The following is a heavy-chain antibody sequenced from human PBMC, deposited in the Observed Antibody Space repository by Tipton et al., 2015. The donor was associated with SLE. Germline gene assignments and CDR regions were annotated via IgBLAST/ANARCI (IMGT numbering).Heavy chain of an antibody. CDR2: IYTSGST. D-gene: IGHD2-15*01. CDR3: ARCSGYYGMDV. Sequence: TLSLTCTVSGGSISSGSYYWSWIRQPAGKGLEWIGRIYTSGSTNYNPSLKSRVTISVDTSKNQFSLKLSSVTAADTAVYYCARCSGYYGMDVWGHGALVTVSS. CDR1: GGSISSGSYY. J-gene: IGHJ6*02. V-gene: IGHV4-61*02.